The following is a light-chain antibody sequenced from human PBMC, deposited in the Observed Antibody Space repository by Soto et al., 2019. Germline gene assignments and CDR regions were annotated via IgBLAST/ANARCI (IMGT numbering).Light chain of an antibody. CDR3: CSYAGSHTYV. Sequence: QSALTQPRSVSESPGQSVTMSRTGTSSDVGNYNSVSWYQQHPGKAPKLIIYDVRKRPSGVPDRFSGSKSGNTASLTISGLQAEDEADYFCCSYAGSHTYVFGTGTKVTVL. V-gene: IGLV2-11*01. CDR1: SSDVGNYNS. J-gene: IGLJ1*01. CDR2: DVR.